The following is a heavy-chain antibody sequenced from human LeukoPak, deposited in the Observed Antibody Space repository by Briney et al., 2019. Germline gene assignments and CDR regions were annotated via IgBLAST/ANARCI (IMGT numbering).Heavy chain of an antibody. J-gene: IGHJ6*02. CDR1: GGAISSGGYS. Sequence: PSQTLSLTCEVSGGAISSGGYSWSWIRQPPGKGLEWIGYIYYSGSTNYNPSLKSRVTISVDTSKNQFSLKLSSVTAADTAVYYCARDNAPYYYDSSGYYNYYYYGMDVWGQGTTVTVSS. V-gene: IGHV4-61*08. D-gene: IGHD3-22*01. CDR3: ARDNAPYYYDSSGYYNYYYYGMDV. CDR2: IYYSGST.